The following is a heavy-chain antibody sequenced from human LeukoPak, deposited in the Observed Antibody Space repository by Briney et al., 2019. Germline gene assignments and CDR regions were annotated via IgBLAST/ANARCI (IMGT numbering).Heavy chain of an antibody. V-gene: IGHV3-33*01. Sequence: GGSLRLSCAASGFTFSSYGMRWVRQAPGKGLEWVAVIWYDGSNKYYADSVKGRFTISRDNSKNTLYLQMNSLRAEDTAVYYCARDELYSSSWPYFQHWGQGTLVTVSS. CDR3: ARDELYSSSWPYFQH. CDR1: GFTFSSYG. D-gene: IGHD6-13*01. CDR2: IWYDGSNK. J-gene: IGHJ1*01.